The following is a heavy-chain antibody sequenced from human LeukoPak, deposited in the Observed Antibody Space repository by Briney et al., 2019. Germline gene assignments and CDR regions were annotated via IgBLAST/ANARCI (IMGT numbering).Heavy chain of an antibody. D-gene: IGHD3-10*01. Sequence: GGSLRLSFAASGFTFSSYSMNWVRQAPGKGLEWVSSISSSSSYIYYADSVKGRFTISRDNAKNSLYLQMNSLRAEDTAVYYCARPPPRVRGNYFDYWGQGTLVTVSS. CDR2: ISSSSSYI. J-gene: IGHJ4*02. CDR3: ARPPPRVRGNYFDY. CDR1: GFTFSSYS. V-gene: IGHV3-21*01.